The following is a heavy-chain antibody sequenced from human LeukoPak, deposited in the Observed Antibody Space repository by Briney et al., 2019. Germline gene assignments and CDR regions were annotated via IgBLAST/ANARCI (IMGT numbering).Heavy chain of an antibody. CDR2: ISSSSSTI. CDR1: GFTFSSYS. V-gene: IGHV3-48*01. J-gene: IGHJ4*02. Sequence: GGSLRLSCAASGFTFSSYSMNWVRQAPGKGLEWVSYISSSSSTIYYADSVKGRFTISRDNAKNSLYLQMNSLRAEDTAVYYCARAPRKAAAVVEYWGQGTLVTVSS. D-gene: IGHD6-13*01. CDR3: ARAPRKAAAVVEY.